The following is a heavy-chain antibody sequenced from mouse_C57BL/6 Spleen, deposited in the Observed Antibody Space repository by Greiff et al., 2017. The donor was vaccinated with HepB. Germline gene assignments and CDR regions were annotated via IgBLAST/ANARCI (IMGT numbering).Heavy chain of an antibody. J-gene: IGHJ4*01. CDR2: IDPENGDT. Sequence: DVKLQESGAELVRPGASVKLSCTASGFNIKDDYMHWVKQRPEQGLEWIGWIDPENGDTEYASKFQGKATITADTSSNTAYLQLSSLTSEDTAVYYCTTGGNYGYAMDYWGQGTSVTVSS. CDR3: TTGGNYGYAMDY. CDR1: GFNIKDDY. V-gene: IGHV14-4*01. D-gene: IGHD2-1*01.